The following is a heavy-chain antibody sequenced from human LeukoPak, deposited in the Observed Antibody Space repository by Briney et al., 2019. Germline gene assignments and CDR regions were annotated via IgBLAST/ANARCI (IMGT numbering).Heavy chain of an antibody. CDR3: AVPTIYGVGAFDV. V-gene: IGHV3-43*02. J-gene: IGHJ3*01. CDR1: GITFEDYG. D-gene: IGHD2/OR15-2a*01. CDR2: ISGKGDKT. Sequence: PGGSLRLSCVASGITFEDYGIHWVRQAPGKGLEWVSLISGKGDKTYYVDSGKGRFTVSRDNSRNTLYLQMDSLRDEDTAFYYCAVPTIYGVGAFDVWGQGTMLMVSS.